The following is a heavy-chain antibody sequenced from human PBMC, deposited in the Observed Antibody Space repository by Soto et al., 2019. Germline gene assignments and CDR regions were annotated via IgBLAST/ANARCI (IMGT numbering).Heavy chain of an antibody. V-gene: IGHV1-46*01. CDR2: INPSGGST. J-gene: IGHJ4*02. Sequence: QVQLVQSGAEVKKPGASVKVSCKASGYTFTSYYMHWVRQAPGQGLEWMGIINPSGGSTSYAQKFQGRVTMTRDTSTSTVYMELSSLRSEDTAVYYCARDPNRIYSNYVLPFDYWGQGTLVTVSS. CDR1: GYTFTSYY. D-gene: IGHD4-4*01. CDR3: ARDPNRIYSNYVLPFDY.